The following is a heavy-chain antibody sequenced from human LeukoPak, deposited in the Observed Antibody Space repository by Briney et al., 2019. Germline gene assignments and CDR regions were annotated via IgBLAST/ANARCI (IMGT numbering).Heavy chain of an antibody. V-gene: IGHV3-21*06. CDR1: GFSFSTYS. J-gene: IGHJ4*02. CDR2: VSGTSEYI. D-gene: IGHD4-23*01. CDR3: ARGRPHGNDY. Sequence: GGSLRLSCAASGFSFSTYSMIWVRQAPGKGLEWVSSVSGTSEYIYYADSVRGRFTISRDNAKNTVYLQMNSLRAEDTAVYYCARGRPHGNDYWGQGTLVTVSS.